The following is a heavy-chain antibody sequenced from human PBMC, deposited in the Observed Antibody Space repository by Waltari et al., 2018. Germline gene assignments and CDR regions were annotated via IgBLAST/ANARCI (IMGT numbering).Heavy chain of an antibody. J-gene: IGHJ3*02. Sequence: EVQLVESGGDLVQPGGSLRLSCAASGITFSNYAMHWVRQGTVEGLEWVSAIGRGGDTYYSDSVRGRFTIARENAKNSLYLQMNTLRDGDTAVYFCATEVKDDISRGWAFDIWGQGTMVTVSS. V-gene: IGHV3-13*01. CDR3: ATEVKDDISRGWAFDI. CDR2: IGRGGDT. CDR1: GITFSNYA. D-gene: IGHD6-19*01.